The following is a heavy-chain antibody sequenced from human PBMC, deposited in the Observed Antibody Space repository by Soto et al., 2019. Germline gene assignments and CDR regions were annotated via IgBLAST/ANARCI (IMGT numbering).Heavy chain of an antibody. Sequence: GSLRLSCAASGFTFSSYGMHWVRQAPGKGLEWVAVIWYDGSNKYYADSVKGRFTISRDNSKNTLYLQMNSLRAEDTAVYYCAREEGYYGSGSYYHRAFDIWGQGTMVTVSS. CDR1: GFTFSSYG. CDR2: IWYDGSNK. J-gene: IGHJ3*02. V-gene: IGHV3-33*01. D-gene: IGHD3-10*01. CDR3: AREEGYYGSGSYYHRAFDI.